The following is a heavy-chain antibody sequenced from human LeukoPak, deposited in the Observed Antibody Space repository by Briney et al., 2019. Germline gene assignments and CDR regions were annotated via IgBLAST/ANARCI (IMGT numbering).Heavy chain of an antibody. J-gene: IGHJ4*02. Sequence: GGSLRLSCAASGFTFSSYSMTWVRQAPGKGLEWVSVISGSGGATYYADSVKGRFTISRDNSKNTLYLQMNSLRAEDTAVYYCARAAMVRGVDYFDFWGQGTLVTVSS. V-gene: IGHV3-23*01. CDR1: GFTFSSYS. CDR2: ISGSGGAT. D-gene: IGHD3-10*01. CDR3: ARAAMVRGVDYFDF.